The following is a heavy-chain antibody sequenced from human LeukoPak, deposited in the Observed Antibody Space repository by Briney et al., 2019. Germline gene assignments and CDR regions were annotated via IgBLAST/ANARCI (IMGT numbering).Heavy chain of an antibody. CDR1: GGSFSGYY. V-gene: IGHV4-34*01. Sequence: SETLSLTCAVYGGSFSGYYWSRIRQPPGKGLEWIGEINHSGSTNYNPSLKSRVTISVDTSKNQFSLKLSSVTAADTAVYYCASASGPEDSGSGIFDYWGQGTLVTVSS. J-gene: IGHJ4*02. CDR3: ASASGPEDSGSGIFDY. D-gene: IGHD3-10*01. CDR2: INHSGST.